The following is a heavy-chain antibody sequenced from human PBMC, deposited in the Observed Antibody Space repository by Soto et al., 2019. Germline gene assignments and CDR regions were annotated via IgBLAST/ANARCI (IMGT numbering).Heavy chain of an antibody. CDR2: IYYSGTT. CDR1: GDSIAGNSDF. J-gene: IGHJ4*02. V-gene: IGHV4-39*02. Sequence: SETLCLTCTVSGDSIAGNSDFWAWIRQPPGKGLEWIGSIYYSGTTYYNPSVKGRFTISRDNSKNTLYLQMDSLRTEDTAVYYCAKDRGRGPAAYDFDYWGQGTLVTVSS. D-gene: IGHD2-2*01. CDR3: AKDRGRGPAAYDFDY.